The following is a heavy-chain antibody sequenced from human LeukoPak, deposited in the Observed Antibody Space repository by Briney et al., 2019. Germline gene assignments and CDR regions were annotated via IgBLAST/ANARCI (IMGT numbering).Heavy chain of an antibody. CDR2: ISYDGSNP. CDR1: GFTFSNNA. D-gene: IGHD6-6*01. V-gene: IGHV3-30*04. CDR3: ARDGAARLLRYYYYMDV. J-gene: IGHJ6*03. Sequence: PGGSLRLSCAATGFTFSNNAMHWVRQAPGKGLGWGAVISYDGSNPRYADSVKGRFTISRDNSATTQFLQMNSLRPEDTAVYYCARDGAARLLRYYYYMDVWGKGPTVTVSS.